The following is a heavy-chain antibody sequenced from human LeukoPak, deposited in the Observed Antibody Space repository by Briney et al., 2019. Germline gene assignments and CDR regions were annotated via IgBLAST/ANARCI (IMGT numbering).Heavy chain of an antibody. J-gene: IGHJ5*02. CDR1: GFTFSSYA. CDR3: AKDLPPNHSDDGWFDP. V-gene: IGHV3-23*01. CDR2: ISGSGATT. Sequence: GGSLRLSCAASGFTFSSYAMSWVRQAPGKGLEWVSSISGSGATTFYADSVKGRFTISRDNSNNTLNLQMNSLRADDTAVYSCAKDLPPNHSDDGWFDPWGQGTLVTVSS. D-gene: IGHD1-14*01.